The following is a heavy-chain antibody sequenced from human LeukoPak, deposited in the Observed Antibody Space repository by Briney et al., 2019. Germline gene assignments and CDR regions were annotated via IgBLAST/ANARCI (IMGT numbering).Heavy chain of an antibody. CDR1: GYSFTSYW. CDR2: IYPGDSDT. Sequence: GESLKISCKGSGYSFTSYWIGWVRQMPGKGLEGMGIIYPGDSDTRYSPSFQGQVTISADKSISTAYLQWSSLKASDTATYYCASNEYSSSYNWFDPWGQGTLVTVSS. CDR3: ASNEYSSSYNWFDP. V-gene: IGHV5-51*01. J-gene: IGHJ5*02. D-gene: IGHD6-6*01.